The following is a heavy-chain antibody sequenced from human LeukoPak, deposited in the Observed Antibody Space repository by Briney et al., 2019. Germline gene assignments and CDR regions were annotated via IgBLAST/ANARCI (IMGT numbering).Heavy chain of an antibody. Sequence: GGSLRLSCAASGFTFSTVWLSWVRQAPGKGLEWVANINQGGSVKNYLDSVKGRFTISRDNSKNTLYLQMNSLRAEDTAVYYCARNSFPYDILTGTDYWGQGTLVTVSS. V-gene: IGHV3-7*01. CDR3: ARNSFPYDILTGTDY. CDR2: INQGGSVK. CDR1: GFTFSTVW. J-gene: IGHJ4*02. D-gene: IGHD3-9*01.